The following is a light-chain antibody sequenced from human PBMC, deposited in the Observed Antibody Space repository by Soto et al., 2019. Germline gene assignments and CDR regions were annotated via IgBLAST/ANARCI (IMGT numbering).Light chain of an antibody. CDR1: QSVSRN. J-gene: IGKJ5*01. Sequence: EIVMTQSPATLSVSPGESATLSCRASQSVSRNLAWYQHKPRQAPRLIIYGAYTRATGIPARFSGSGSGTEFTPTISSLQSEDFAVYYCQQYNAWPLITCGQGTRLEIK. CDR2: GAY. CDR3: QQYNAWPLIT. V-gene: IGKV3-15*01.